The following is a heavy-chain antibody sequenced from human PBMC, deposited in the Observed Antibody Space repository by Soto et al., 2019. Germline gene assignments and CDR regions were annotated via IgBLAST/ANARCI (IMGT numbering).Heavy chain of an antibody. J-gene: IGHJ5*02. CDR2: IYHIGST. CDR3: ATLPPRIEVTVLPIPT. CDR1: GGFVSSYY. Sequence: SETLSLTCTLSGGFVSSYYWSWIRQPPGKGLEWIGYIYHIGSTNYNPSLRGRVTISVDKSNNQFSLTLKYVTAADTAVYYCATLPPRIEVTVLPIPTWGQGTLVTVSS. D-gene: IGHD2-15*01. V-gene: IGHV4-59*02.